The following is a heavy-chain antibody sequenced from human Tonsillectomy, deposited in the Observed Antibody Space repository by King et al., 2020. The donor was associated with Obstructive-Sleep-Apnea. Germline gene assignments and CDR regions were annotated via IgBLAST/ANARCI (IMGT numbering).Heavy chain of an antibody. J-gene: IGHJ2*01. CDR1: GGTFSSYA. V-gene: IGHV1-69*10. CDR3: ARVTMVRGVKGYFDL. Sequence: VQLVESGAEVKKPGSSVKVSCKASGGTFSSYAISWVRQAPGQGLEWMGGIIPILGIANYAQKFQGRVTITAEKSTSTAYMELSSLRSEDTAVYYCARVTMVRGVKGYFDLWGRGTLVTVSS. CDR2: IIPILGIA. D-gene: IGHD3-10*01.